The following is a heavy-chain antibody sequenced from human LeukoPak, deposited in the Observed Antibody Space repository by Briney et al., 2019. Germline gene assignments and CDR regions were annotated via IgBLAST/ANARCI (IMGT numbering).Heavy chain of an antibody. CDR3: AKARGFCSGGSCYNPFDP. D-gene: IGHD2-15*01. Sequence: GGSLRLSCAASGFTFSSYAMSWARQAPGKGLEWVSYISSGASAIYYADSVKGRFTISRDYSKNTLYVQMNSLRAEDTAVYYCAKARGFCSGGSCYNPFDPWGQGTLVTVSS. V-gene: IGHV3-23*01. CDR1: GFTFSSYA. CDR2: ISSGASAI. J-gene: IGHJ5*02.